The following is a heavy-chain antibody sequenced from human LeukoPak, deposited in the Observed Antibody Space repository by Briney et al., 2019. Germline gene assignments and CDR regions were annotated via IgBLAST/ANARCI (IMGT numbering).Heavy chain of an antibody. CDR2: INPNSGGT. CDR1: VYTFTGYN. CDR3: AKFAGGIY. J-gene: IGHJ4*02. V-gene: IGHV1-2*02. Sequence: EASVKVSRKASVYTFTGYNIHWVRQASGQGLEWMGWINPNSGGTYYTRKFKGRCTMTRDTSTSTAYMELSRLRSDDTAVYYCAKFAGGIYWGQGTLVTVSS. D-gene: IGHD3-16*01.